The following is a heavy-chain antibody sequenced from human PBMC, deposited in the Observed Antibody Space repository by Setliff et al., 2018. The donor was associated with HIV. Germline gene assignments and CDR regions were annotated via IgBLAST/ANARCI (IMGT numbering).Heavy chain of an antibody. V-gene: IGHV3-11*06. CDR2: IMSSGTYT. CDR1: GFIFSDFY. J-gene: IGHJ4*02. D-gene: IGHD1-7*01. Sequence: GSLRLSCAASGFIFSDFYMSWIRQAPGMGLEWISDIMSSGTYTNYADSVRGRFTISRDNARNSLYLQMSSLRAEDTAVYYCARVTGTTVFHYWGQGTLVTVSS. CDR3: ARVTGTTVFHY.